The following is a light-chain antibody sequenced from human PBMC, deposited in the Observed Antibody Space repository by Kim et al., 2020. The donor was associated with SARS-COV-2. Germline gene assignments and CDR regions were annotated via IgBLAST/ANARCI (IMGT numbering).Light chain of an antibody. V-gene: IGLV4-69*01. Sequence: GASVKLTCTLSSGQSSYAIAWHQQQPEKGPRYLMKLNSDGSHSKGDGIPDRFSGSSSGAERYLTISSLQSEDEADYYCQTWGTGIGFGGGTQLTVL. CDR3: QTWGTGIG. J-gene: IGLJ3*02. CDR1: SGQSSYA. CDR2: LNSDGSH.